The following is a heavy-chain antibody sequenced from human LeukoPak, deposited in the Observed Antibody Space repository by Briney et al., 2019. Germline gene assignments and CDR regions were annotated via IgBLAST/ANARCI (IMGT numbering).Heavy chain of an antibody. V-gene: IGHV3-21*04. CDR3: AKVPKPYSFGWYYFDY. J-gene: IGHJ4*02. CDR1: GFTFSSYS. D-gene: IGHD6-19*01. CDR2: ISSSSSYI. Sequence: PGGSLRLSCAASGFTFSSYSMNWVRQAPGKGLEWVSSISSSSSYIYYADSVKGRFTISRDNAKNSLYLQMNGLRAEETAVYYCAKVPKPYSFGWYYFDYWGQGTLVTVSS.